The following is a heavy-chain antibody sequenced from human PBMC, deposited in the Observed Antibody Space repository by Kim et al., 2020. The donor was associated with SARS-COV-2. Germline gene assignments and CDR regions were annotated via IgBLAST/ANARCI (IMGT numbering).Heavy chain of an antibody. CDR3: ARDGQEFPRADWFDP. J-gene: IGHJ5*02. Sequence: ASVKVSCKASGYTFTSYYMHWVRQAPGQGLEWMGIINPSGGSTSYAQKFQGRVTMTRDTSTSTVYMELSSLRSEDTAVYYCARDGQEFPRADWFDPWGQGTLVTVSS. CDR1: GYTFTSYY. D-gene: IGHD6-19*01. CDR2: INPSGGST. V-gene: IGHV1-46*01.